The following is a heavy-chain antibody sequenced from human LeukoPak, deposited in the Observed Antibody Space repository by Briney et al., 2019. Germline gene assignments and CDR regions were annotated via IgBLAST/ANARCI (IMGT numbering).Heavy chain of an antibody. V-gene: IGHV4-39*07. CDR1: GGSISSSSYY. CDR3: ASALGYCSDNRCLNWFDP. CDR2: IYYSGST. J-gene: IGHJ5*02. Sequence: SETLSLTCTVSGGSISSSSYYWGWIRQPPGKGLEWIGSIYYSGSTNYNPSLKSRVTISVDTSKNQFSLKLSSVTAADTAVYYCASALGYCSDNRCLNWFDPWGQGTLVTVSS. D-gene: IGHD2-15*01.